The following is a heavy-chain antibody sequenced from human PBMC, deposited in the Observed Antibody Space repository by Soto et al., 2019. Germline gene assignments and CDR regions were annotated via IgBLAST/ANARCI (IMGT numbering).Heavy chain of an antibody. CDR2: IRSKANSYAT. CDR3: TRRADILTGYYTYYYYGMDV. CDR1: GFTFSGSA. J-gene: IGHJ6*02. Sequence: EVPLVESGGGLVQPGGSLKLSCAASGFTFSGSAMHWVRQASGKGLEWVGRIRSKANSYATAYAASVKGRFTISRDDSKNTAYLQMNSLKTEDTAVYYCTRRADILTGYYTYYYYGMDVWGQGTTVTVSS. D-gene: IGHD3-9*01. V-gene: IGHV3-73*02.